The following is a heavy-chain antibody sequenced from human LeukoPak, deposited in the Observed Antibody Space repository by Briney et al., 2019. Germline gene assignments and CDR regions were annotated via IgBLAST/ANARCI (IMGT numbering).Heavy chain of an antibody. J-gene: IGHJ4*02. V-gene: IGHV4-39*07. D-gene: IGHD3-9*01. CDR3: ARLHRSDYDILTGYQFDY. CDR2: IYHSGST. Sequence: SETLSLTCAVSGGSLSSSTSYWGWIRQSPGKGLEWIGNIYHSGSTYYDPSLKSRVTIPLDTSKNQFSLKLSSVPAADTAVYYCARLHRSDYDILTGYQFDYWGQGTLVTVSS. CDR1: GGSLSSSTSY.